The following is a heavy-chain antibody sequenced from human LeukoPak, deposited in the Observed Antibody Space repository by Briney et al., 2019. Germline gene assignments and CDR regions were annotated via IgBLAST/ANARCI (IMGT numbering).Heavy chain of an antibody. V-gene: IGHV1-69*05. CDR2: IIPIFGTV. Sequence: VASVKVSCKASGGTFSSYAISWVRQAPGQGLEWMGGIIPIFGTVNYAQKFQGRVTITTDESTSTAYMELSSLRSDDTAVYYCARHMREFWSRRQPGDAFDIWGQGTMVTVSS. CDR3: ARHMREFWSRRQPGDAFDI. J-gene: IGHJ3*02. CDR1: GGTFSSYA. D-gene: IGHD3-3*01.